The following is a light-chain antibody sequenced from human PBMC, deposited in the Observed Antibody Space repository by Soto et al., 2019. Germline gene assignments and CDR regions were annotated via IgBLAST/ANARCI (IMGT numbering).Light chain of an antibody. J-gene: IGLJ1*01. CDR3: SSYTSSSTYYV. Sequence: LTQPASVSGSPGQSITISCTGTSSDVGGYNYVSWYQQHPGKAPKLMIYEVSNRPSGVSNRFSGSKSGNTASLTISGLQAEDEADYYCSSYTSSSTYYVFGTGTKVTVL. CDR2: EVS. CDR1: SSDVGGYNY. V-gene: IGLV2-14*01.